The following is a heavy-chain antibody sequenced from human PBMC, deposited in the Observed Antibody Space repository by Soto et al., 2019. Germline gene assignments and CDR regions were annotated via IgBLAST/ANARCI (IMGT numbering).Heavy chain of an antibody. V-gene: IGHV3-30-3*01. CDR3: ARDPKTSGGQHWAFDYFDS. CDR2: ISYDGTNK. D-gene: IGHD7-27*01. Sequence: SLRLSCAASGXSFSISPMHXVRQAPGKGPEWVALISYDGTNKFYADSVKGRFTISRDNSKSTLYLQVDSLRPEDAAVYYCARDPKTSGGQHWAFDYFDSWGQGTLVTVSS. CDR1: GXSFSISP. J-gene: IGHJ4*02.